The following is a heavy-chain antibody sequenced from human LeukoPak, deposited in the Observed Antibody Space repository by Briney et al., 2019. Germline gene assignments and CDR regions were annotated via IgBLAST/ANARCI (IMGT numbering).Heavy chain of an antibody. CDR1: GFTFSSYA. CDR2: ISGSGGST. D-gene: IGHD3-22*01. Sequence: GGSLRLSCAASGFTFSSYAMSWVRQAPGKGLEWVSAISGSGGSTYYADSVKGRFTISRDNSKNTLYLQMNSLRAEDTAVYYCAKDSRYYYDSGWFDPWGQGTLVTVSS. J-gene: IGHJ5*02. V-gene: IGHV3-23*01. CDR3: AKDSRYYYDSGWFDP.